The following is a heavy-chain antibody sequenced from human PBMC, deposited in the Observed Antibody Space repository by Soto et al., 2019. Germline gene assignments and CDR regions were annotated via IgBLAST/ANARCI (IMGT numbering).Heavy chain of an antibody. CDR3: ARSRQLLYPDAFDI. V-gene: IGHV1-2*04. CDR1: GYTFTGYY. D-gene: IGHD2-2*02. J-gene: IGHJ3*02. CDR2: INPNSGGT. Sequence: ASVNGSWKGSGYTFTGYYVHWVRQAHGQGLEWMGWINPNSGGTNYAQKFQGWVTMTRDTSISTAYMELSRLRSDDTAVYYCARSRQLLYPDAFDIWGQGTMVTVSS.